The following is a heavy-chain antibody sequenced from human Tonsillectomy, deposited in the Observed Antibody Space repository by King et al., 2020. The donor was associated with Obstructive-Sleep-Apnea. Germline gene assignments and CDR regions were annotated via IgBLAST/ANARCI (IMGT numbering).Heavy chain of an antibody. V-gene: IGHV3-30*02. D-gene: IGHD3-22*01. CDR1: GFTFSSFG. CDR2: IEYDGSYE. Sequence: VQLVESGGGVVQPGGSLRLSCAASGFTFSSFGMHWVRQAPGKGLEWLSFIEYDGSYEYYADSVKGRFTISRDNSKNTLYLQMNSLRAEDTAVFYCAKEGHYDSSGMGADAFDIWGQGTMVTVSS. CDR3: AKEGHYDSSGMGADAFDI. J-gene: IGHJ3*02.